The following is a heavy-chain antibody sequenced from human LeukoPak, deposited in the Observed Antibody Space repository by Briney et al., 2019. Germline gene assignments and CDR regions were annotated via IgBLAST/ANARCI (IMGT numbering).Heavy chain of an antibody. CDR3: ARDLFAFQSTADAFDI. J-gene: IGHJ3*02. CDR2: IYSGGST. D-gene: IGHD2-2*01. V-gene: IGHV3-66*02. Sequence: GGSLRLSCAASGFTVSSNYMSWVRQAPGKGLEWVSVIYSGGSTYYADSVKGRFTISRDNSKNTLYLQMNSLRAEDTAVYYCARDLFAFQSTADAFDIWGQGTMVTVSS. CDR1: GFTVSSNY.